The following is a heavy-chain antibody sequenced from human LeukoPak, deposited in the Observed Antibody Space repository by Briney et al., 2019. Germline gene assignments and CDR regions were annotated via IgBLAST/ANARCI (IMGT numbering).Heavy chain of an antibody. D-gene: IGHD4-17*01. CDR3: ARTQYYGDYYFDY. V-gene: IGHV4-59*08. Sequence: PSETLSLTCTVSGGSISSYYWSWIRQPPGKGLEWIGYIYYSGSTNYNPSLKSRVTISVDTSKNQFSLKLSSVTAADTAVYYCARTQYYGDYYFDYWGQGTLVTVSS. CDR1: GGSISSYY. J-gene: IGHJ4*02. CDR2: IYYSGST.